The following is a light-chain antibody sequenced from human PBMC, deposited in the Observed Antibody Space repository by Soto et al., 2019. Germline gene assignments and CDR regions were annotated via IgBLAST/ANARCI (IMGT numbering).Light chain of an antibody. CDR1: SGDVGVYKF. CDR3: GSYTGTIYV. Sequence: SVLTQPASVSGSPGQSITISCTGTSGDVGVYKFVSWYQQHPGKAPKLIIYEVSNRPSGVSSRFSGSMSGNTASLTISGLQAEDEADYYCGSYTGTIYVFGTGTKLTVL. CDR2: EVS. J-gene: IGLJ1*01. V-gene: IGLV2-14*01.